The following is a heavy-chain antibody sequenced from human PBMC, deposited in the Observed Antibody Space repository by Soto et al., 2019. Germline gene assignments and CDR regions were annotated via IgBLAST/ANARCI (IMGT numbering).Heavy chain of an antibody. CDR3: ARSEVRTGAFNY. J-gene: IGHJ4*01. Sequence: PGGSLRLSCAASGFTFSSYGMHWVRQAPGKGLEWVAVIWYEGSSKYYADSVKGRFTISRDNSKSTLYLQMNSLRAEDTAVYYSARSEVRTGAFNYWGHGTLVTFS. V-gene: IGHV3-33*01. D-gene: IGHD3-10*01. CDR2: IWYEGSSK. CDR1: GFTFSSYG.